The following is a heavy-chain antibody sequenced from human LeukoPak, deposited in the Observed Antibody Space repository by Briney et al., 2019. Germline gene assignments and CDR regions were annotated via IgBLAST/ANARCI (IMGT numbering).Heavy chain of an antibody. Sequence: SETLSLTCAVYGGSFSGYYWSWIRQPPGKGLEWIGEINHSGSTNYNPSLKSRVTISVDTSKNQFSLKLSSVTAADTAVYYCARESGSGYYFSDYYYYMDVWGKGTTVTVSS. V-gene: IGHV4-34*01. J-gene: IGHJ6*03. CDR2: INHSGST. D-gene: IGHD3-22*01. CDR1: GGSFSGYY. CDR3: ARESGSGYYFSDYYYYMDV.